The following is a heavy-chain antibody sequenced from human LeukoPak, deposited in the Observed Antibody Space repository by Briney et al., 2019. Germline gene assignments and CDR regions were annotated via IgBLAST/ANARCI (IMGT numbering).Heavy chain of an antibody. CDR3: ARVMEQQLVGLGY. Sequence: ASVKVSCKAPGYTFTYRYLHWVRQAPGQALEWMGWINPNSGGTNYAQKFQGRVTMTRDTSISTAYMELSRLRSDDTAVYYCARVMEQQLVGLGYWGQGTLVTVSS. D-gene: IGHD6-13*01. J-gene: IGHJ4*02. CDR1: GYTFTYRY. V-gene: IGHV1-2*02. CDR2: INPNSGGT.